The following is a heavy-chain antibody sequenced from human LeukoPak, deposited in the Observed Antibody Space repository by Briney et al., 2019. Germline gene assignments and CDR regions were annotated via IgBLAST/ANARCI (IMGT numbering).Heavy chain of an antibody. V-gene: IGHV1-69*04. J-gene: IGHJ6*02. Sequence: SVKVSCKASGGTFSSYAISWVRQAPGQGLEWMGRIIPILGIANYAQKFQGRVTITADKSTSTAYMELRSLRSEEKAVYYRARAAXIXMVXGALRYYGMDVWGQGTTVTVSS. CDR3: ARAAXIXMVXGALRYYGMDV. CDR1: GGTFSSYA. CDR2: IIPILGIA. D-gene: IGHD3-10*01.